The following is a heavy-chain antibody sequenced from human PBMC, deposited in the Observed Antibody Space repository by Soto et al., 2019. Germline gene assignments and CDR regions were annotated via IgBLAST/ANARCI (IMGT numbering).Heavy chain of an antibody. J-gene: IGHJ5*02. CDR1: GFTFTSSA. Sequence: SVKVSCKASGFTFTSSAMQWVRQARGQRLEWIGWIVVGSGNTNYAQKFQERVTITTDISTSTAYMELSSLRSEDTAVYYCARDRITMVRGVITSRNWFDPWGQGTLVTVLL. V-gene: IGHV1-58*02. D-gene: IGHD3-10*01. CDR3: ARDRITMVRGVITSRNWFDP. CDR2: IVVGSGNT.